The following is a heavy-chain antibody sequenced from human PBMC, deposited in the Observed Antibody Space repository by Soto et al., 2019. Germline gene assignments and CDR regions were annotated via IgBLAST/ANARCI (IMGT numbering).Heavy chain of an antibody. CDR1: GFNFSNYG. V-gene: IGHV3-30*03. J-gene: IGHJ4*02. CDR3: ASDPRRSHPFFEFDK. Sequence: QVQLVEAGGGVVQPGRSLRLSCVASGFNFSNYGMHWVRQAPGKGLEWVAVISYDGSNKYFADSVKGRFTVFRDNYKNTLYLQMSSLRPEDTAAYYCASDPRRSHPFFEFDKWGQGTLVTVSS. D-gene: IGHD3-3*01. CDR2: ISYDGSNK.